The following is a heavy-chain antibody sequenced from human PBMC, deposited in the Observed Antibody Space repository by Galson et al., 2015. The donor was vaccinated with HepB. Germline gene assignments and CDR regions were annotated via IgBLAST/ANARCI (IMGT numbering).Heavy chain of an antibody. D-gene: IGHD3-10*01. Sequence: SLRLSCAASGFTVSSNYMSWVRQAPGKGLEWVSVIYSGGSTYYADSVKGRFTISRDNSKNTLYLQMNSLRAEDTAVYYCASRGGARFGELLDKNYYYYGMDVWGQGTTVTVSS. V-gene: IGHV3-66*01. J-gene: IGHJ6*02. CDR3: ASRGGARFGELLDKNYYYYGMDV. CDR1: GFTVSSNY. CDR2: IYSGGST.